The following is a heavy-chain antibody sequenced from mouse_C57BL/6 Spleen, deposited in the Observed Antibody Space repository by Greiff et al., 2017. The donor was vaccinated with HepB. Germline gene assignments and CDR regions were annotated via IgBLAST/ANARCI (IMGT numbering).Heavy chain of an antibody. D-gene: IGHD2-5*01. V-gene: IGHV5-4*01. CDR2: ISDGGSYT. Sequence: EVQLVESGGGLVKPGGSLKLSCAASGFTFSSYAMSWVRQTPEKRLEWVATISDGGSYTYYPDNVKGRFTISRDNAKNNLYLQMSHLKSEDTAMYYCAREGYSNYVPFAYWGQGTLVTVSA. CDR1: GFTFSSYA. CDR3: AREGYSNYVPFAY. J-gene: IGHJ3*01.